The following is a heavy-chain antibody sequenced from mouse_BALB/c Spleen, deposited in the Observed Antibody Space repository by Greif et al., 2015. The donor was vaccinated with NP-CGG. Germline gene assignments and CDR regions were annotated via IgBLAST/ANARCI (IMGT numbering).Heavy chain of an antibody. CDR3: ARLFDY. Sequence: EVNLVESGGGLVQPGGSRKLSCAASGFTFSSLGMHWVRQAPEKGLEWVAYISSGSSTIYYADTVKGRFTISRDNPKNTLFLQMTSLRSEDTAMYYCARLFDYWGQGTTLTVSS. J-gene: IGHJ2*01. CDR2: ISSGSSTI. V-gene: IGHV5-17*02. CDR1: GFTFSSLG.